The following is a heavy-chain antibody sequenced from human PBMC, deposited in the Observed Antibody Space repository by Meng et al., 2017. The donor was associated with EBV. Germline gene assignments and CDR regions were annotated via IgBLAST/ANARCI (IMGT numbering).Heavy chain of an antibody. CDR1: GSTFTGYY. CDR2: INPNSGGT. V-gene: IGHV1-2*06. Sequence: QGQLVQVGGEEKKPGPQVKVSCKASGSTFTGYYMHWVRQAPGQGREWMGRINPNSGGTNYAQKFQGRVTMTRDTSISTAYMELSRLRSDDTAVYYWARVGIAVAGTGDYWGQGTLVTVSS. D-gene: IGHD6-19*01. J-gene: IGHJ4*02. CDR3: ARVGIAVAGTGDY.